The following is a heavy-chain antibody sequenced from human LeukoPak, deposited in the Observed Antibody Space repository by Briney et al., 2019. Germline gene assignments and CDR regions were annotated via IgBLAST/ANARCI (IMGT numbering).Heavy chain of an antibody. CDR1: GFKFSNYY. J-gene: IGHJ4*02. CDR2: VNSDGSST. V-gene: IGHV3-74*01. CDR3: ARGWTSGGSHYLFDY. Sequence: GGSLRLSCAASGFKFSNYYMHWVRQAPGKGLVWVSRVNSDGSSTDYADSVQGRFTISRDNAKNTLYLQVSSLRAEDTAVYYCARGWTSGGSHYLFDYWGQGTLVTVSS. D-gene: IGHD2-15*01.